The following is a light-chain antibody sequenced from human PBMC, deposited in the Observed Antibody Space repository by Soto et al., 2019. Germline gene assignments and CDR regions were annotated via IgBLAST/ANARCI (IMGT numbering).Light chain of an antibody. J-gene: IGKJ2*01. Sequence: EIVLTQSPGTLSLSPGERATLSCRASQTVSSNYLAWYQQKPGQAPRLLIFDASSRATGIPDRLSGSGSETDFTLTISRLEPEDFAVYYCQQYGRSPYTFGQGTKLEIK. V-gene: IGKV3-20*01. CDR3: QQYGRSPYT. CDR2: DAS. CDR1: QTVSSNY.